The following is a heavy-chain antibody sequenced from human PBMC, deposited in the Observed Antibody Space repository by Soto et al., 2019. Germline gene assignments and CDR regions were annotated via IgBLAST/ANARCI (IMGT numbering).Heavy chain of an antibody. CDR1: GFTFSNAW. CDR3: TRLERDYYYGMDV. V-gene: IGHV3-15*01. J-gene: IGHJ6*02. CDR2: IKSKTDGGTT. Sequence: EVQLVESGGGLVKPGGSLRLSCAASGFTFSNAWMRWVRQAPGKGLVWVGRIKSKTDGGTTDYAAPVKGRFTISRDNSKNSLYLQINSLKTDDTAVYYCTRLERDYYYGMDVWGQGTTVTVSS.